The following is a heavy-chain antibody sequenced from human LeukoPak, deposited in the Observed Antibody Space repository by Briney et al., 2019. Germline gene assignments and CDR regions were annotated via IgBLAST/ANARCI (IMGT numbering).Heavy chain of an antibody. CDR1: GFTFSSYW. CDR3: ARHLSGVSGYTYGRGIDY. Sequence: GGSLRLSCAASGFTFSSYWMSWVRQAPGKGLGWVANIKKDGSEKYYVDSVKGRFTISRDNAKKSLYLQVNSLRAEDTALYYCARHLSGVSGYTYGRGIDYWGQGTLVTVSS. V-gene: IGHV3-7*01. D-gene: IGHD5-18*01. J-gene: IGHJ4*02. CDR2: IKKDGSEK.